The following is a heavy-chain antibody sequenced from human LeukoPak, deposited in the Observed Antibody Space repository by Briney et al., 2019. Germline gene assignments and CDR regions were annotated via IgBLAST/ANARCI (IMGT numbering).Heavy chain of an antibody. V-gene: IGHV4-39*01. CDR3: ARLNKPGWFDP. D-gene: IGHD1-14*01. CDR2: IYYSGST. J-gene: IGHJ5*02. Sequence: PGGSLRLSCAASGFTFSSYGMNWVRQPPGKGLEWIGNIYYSGSTYYNPSLKSRLTISVDTSKNQFSLKLTSVTAADTAVYYCARLNKPGWFDPWGQGTLVTVSS. CDR1: GFTFSSYG.